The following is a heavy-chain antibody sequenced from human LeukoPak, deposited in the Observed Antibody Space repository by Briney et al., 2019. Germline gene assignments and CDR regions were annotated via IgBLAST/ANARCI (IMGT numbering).Heavy chain of an antibody. D-gene: IGHD2-21*01. CDR3: ARHTTGFCRGGYCYGYYSYALDV. J-gene: IGHJ6*02. V-gene: IGHV4-39*01. CDR1: GGSIRSNSYY. CDR2: IFYSGNT. Sequence: SETLSLTCTVSGGSIRSNSYYWGWIRLAPGKGLEWIGSIFYSGNTFYNPSLKSRVTIPVDTSKNQFSLKLNSVTAADTAVFYCARHTTGFCRGGYCYGYYSYALDVWGQGATVTVSS.